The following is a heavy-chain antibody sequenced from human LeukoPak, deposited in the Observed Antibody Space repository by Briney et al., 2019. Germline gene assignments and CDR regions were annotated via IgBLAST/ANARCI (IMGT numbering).Heavy chain of an antibody. Sequence: GGSLRLSCAASGFTLSNHWMTWVRQVPGRGPEWVANVNRDGSETYYLDSVKGRFTISKDNAKNSLYLQMNSLRAEDAALYHCARNNGMDVWGQGTTVIVSS. CDR1: GFTLSNHW. CDR2: VNRDGSET. V-gene: IGHV3-7*03. CDR3: ARNNGMDV. J-gene: IGHJ6*02.